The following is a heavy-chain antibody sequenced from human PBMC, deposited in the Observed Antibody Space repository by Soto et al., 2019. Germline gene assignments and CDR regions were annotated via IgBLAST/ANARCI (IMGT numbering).Heavy chain of an antibody. CDR2: IIPIFGTA. CDR3: AREGGPDIAAAGYDAFYI. Sequence: QVQLVQSGAEVKKPGSSVKVSCKASGGTFSSYAISWVRQAPGQGLEWMGGIIPIFGTANYAQKFQGRVTITADESTSTAYMELRSLRSEDTDVYYCAREGGPDIAAAGYDAFYIWGQGTMVTVSS. D-gene: IGHD6-25*01. CDR1: GGTFSSYA. J-gene: IGHJ3*02. V-gene: IGHV1-69*01.